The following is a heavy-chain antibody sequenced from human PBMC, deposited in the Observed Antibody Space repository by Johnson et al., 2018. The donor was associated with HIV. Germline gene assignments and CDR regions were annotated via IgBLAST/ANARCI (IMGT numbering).Heavy chain of an antibody. J-gene: IGHJ3*02. Sequence: QVQVVESGGGVVQPGRSLRLSCAASGFTFSSYGMAWVRQAPGKGLEWVTVMSYDGSNKYYADSVKGRFTISRDNSKNTLYLQMNRLRAEDTALYYCARVQGDRGAYDAFAIWGQGTMVTVSS. CDR3: ARVQGDRGAYDAFAI. V-gene: IGHV3-30*03. D-gene: IGHD3-10*01. CDR1: GFTFSSYG. CDR2: MSYDGSNK.